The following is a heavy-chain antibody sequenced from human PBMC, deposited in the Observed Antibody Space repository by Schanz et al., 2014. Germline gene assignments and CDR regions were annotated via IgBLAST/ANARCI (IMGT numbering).Heavy chain of an antibody. V-gene: IGHV4-34*01. J-gene: IGHJ4*02. Sequence: QVPLQQWGAGLLKPSETLSLTCAVYGGSFSGYFWSWTRQSPEKGLEWIGEISHSGSIIYNPSLRSGVTISMDTPKTLFSLKFSSVTAADTALYYCARHMGRLSSSRGNYFDYWGQGTLVTVSS. D-gene: IGHD6-13*01. CDR2: ISHSGSI. CDR1: GGSFSGYF. CDR3: ARHMGRLSSSRGNYFDY.